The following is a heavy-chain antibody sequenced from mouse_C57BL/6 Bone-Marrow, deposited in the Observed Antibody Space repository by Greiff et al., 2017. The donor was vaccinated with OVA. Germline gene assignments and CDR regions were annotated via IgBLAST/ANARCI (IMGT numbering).Heavy chain of an antibody. CDR3: ARRRYYAMDY. Sequence: VKVVESGAELVRPGTSVKMSCKASGYTFTNYWIGWAKQRPGHGLEWIGDIYPGGGYTNYNEKFKGKATLTADKSSSTAYMQFSSLTSEDSAIYYCARRRYYAMDYWGQGTSVTVSS. V-gene: IGHV1-63*01. J-gene: IGHJ4*01. CDR2: IYPGGGYT. CDR1: GYTFTNYW.